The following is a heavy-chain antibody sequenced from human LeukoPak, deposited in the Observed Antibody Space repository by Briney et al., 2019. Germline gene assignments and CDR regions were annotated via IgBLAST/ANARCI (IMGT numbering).Heavy chain of an antibody. CDR1: GYTFAGYY. D-gene: IGHD2-2*01. V-gene: IGHV1-69*13. CDR3: ASSRIVVPAAMFWFDP. J-gene: IGHJ5*02. Sequence: VKVSCKASGYTFAGYYMHWVRQAPGQGLEWMGGIIPIFGTANYAQKFQGRVTITADESTSTAYMELSSLRSEDTAVYYCASSRIVVPAAMFWFDPWGQGTLVTVSS. CDR2: IIPIFGTA.